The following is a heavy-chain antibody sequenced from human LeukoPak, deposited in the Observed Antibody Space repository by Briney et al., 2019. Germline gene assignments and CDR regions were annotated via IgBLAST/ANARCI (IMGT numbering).Heavy chain of an antibody. V-gene: IGHV4-39*07. CDR1: GGSISSSSYY. CDR3: ARPRGGYRYFPYDAFDI. Sequence: PSETLSLTCTVSGGSISSSSYYWGWIRQPPGKGLEWIGNIYHSGSTYYNPSLKSRVTISVDTSKNQFSLKLSSVTAADTAVYYCARPRGGYRYFPYDAFDIWGQGTMVTVSS. D-gene: IGHD3-9*01. J-gene: IGHJ3*02. CDR2: IYHSGST.